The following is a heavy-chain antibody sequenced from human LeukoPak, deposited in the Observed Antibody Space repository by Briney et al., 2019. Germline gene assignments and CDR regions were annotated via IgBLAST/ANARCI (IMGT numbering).Heavy chain of an antibody. CDR1: GFTFNNYA. CDR2: ISGSDGAT. Sequence: PGGSLRLSCAASGFTFNNYAMTWVRQAPGKGLEWVSTISGSDGATYYADSVKGRFTISRDNSKNTLYLQMNSLRAEDTAVYYCAKAQFGDPFDYWGQGTPVTVSS. J-gene: IGHJ4*02. D-gene: IGHD3-10*01. CDR3: AKAQFGDPFDY. V-gene: IGHV3-23*01.